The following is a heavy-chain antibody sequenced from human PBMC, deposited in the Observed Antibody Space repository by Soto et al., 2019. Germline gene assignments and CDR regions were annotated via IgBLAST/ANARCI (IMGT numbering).Heavy chain of an antibody. J-gene: IGHJ4*02. CDR3: ATGRSIYEDYSNSLGFDY. D-gene: IGHD4-4*01. CDR2: FDPEDGET. Sequence: ASVKVSCKVSGYTLTELSMHWVRQAPGKGLEWMGGFDPEDGETIYAQKFQGRVTMTEDTSTDTAYMELSSLRSEDTAVYYCATGRSIYEDYSNSLGFDYWGQGTLVTVSS. V-gene: IGHV1-24*01. CDR1: GYTLTELS.